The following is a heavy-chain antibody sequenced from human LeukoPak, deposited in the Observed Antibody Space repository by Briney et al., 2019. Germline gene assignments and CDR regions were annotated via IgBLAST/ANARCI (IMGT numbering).Heavy chain of an antibody. CDR3: AKGGRTHPSIWFGELLFYYGMDV. D-gene: IGHD3-10*01. Sequence: PGGSLRLSCAASGFTFSSYAMSWVRQAPGKGLEWVSAISGSGGSTYYADSVKGRFTISRDNSKNTLYLQMNSLRAEDTAVYYCAKGGRTHPSIWFGELLFYYGMDVWGQGTTVTVSS. CDR2: ISGSGGST. J-gene: IGHJ6*02. V-gene: IGHV3-23*01. CDR1: GFTFSSYA.